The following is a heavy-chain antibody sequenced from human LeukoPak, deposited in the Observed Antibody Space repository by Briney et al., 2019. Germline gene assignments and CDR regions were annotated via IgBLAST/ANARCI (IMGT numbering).Heavy chain of an antibody. J-gene: IGHJ4*02. D-gene: IGHD6-19*01. CDR2: ISGSRGTT. CDR1: GFTFSSYA. Sequence: PGGSLRLSRAASGFTFSSYAMSWVRQAPGKGLDWVSGISGSRGTTYYADSVKGRLTISRDNSKNTLYLQMNSLRADDTAVYYCAKERTGGWPFDYWGQGTLVTVSS. V-gene: IGHV3-23*01. CDR3: AKERTGGWPFDY.